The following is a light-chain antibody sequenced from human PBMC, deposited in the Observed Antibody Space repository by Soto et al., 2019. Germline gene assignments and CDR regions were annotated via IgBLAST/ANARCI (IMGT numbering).Light chain of an antibody. J-gene: IGKJ1*01. V-gene: IGKV1-5*03. Sequence: DIQMTQSPSTLSASVGDRVTITCRASQSISSWLAWYQQKPGRAPKVLIYKASSLESGVPSRFSGSGSKTEFTVTISSLQPDDFATYCCQQYNSQWTFGQGTKVDI. CDR3: QQYNSQWT. CDR1: QSISSW. CDR2: KAS.